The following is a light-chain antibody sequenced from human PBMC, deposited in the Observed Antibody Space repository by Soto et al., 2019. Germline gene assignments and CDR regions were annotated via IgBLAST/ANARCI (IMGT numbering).Light chain of an antibody. V-gene: IGLV4-69*01. CDR3: QTWGTCRGV. CDR1: SGPNNYA. CDR2: LNSDGSH. J-gene: IGLJ2*01. Sequence: QLVLTQSPSASASLGASVKLTCTLSSGPNNYAIAWHQQQPERGPRYLMKLNSDGSHDKGDGIPDRFSGSSSGADRYLTISSLQSEDEADYYCQTWGTCRGVFGGGTKLTVL.